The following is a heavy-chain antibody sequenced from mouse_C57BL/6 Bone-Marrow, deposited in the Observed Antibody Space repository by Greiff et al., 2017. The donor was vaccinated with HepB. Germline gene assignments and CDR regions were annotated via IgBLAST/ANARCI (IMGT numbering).Heavy chain of an antibody. CDR1: GYTFTSYW. D-gene: IGHD3-3*01. CDR3: ARGGLSMDY. J-gene: IGHJ4*01. Sequence: QVQLQQPGAELVKPGASVKLSCKASGYTFTSYWMQWVKQRPGQGLEWIGEIDPSDSYTNYNQKFKGKATLTVDTSSSTAYMQLSSLTSEDSAVYYCARGGLSMDYWGQGTSVTVSS. V-gene: IGHV1-50*01. CDR2: IDPSDSYT.